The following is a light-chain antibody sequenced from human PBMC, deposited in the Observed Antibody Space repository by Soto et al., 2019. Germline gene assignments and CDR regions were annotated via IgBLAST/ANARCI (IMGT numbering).Light chain of an antibody. CDR2: DNN. CDR1: RSNIGSTY. V-gene: IGLV1-47*02. Sequence: QSVLTQPPSASGTPGQRVTISCSGSRSNIGSTYVYWCQQLPGTAPKLLIYDNNQRPSGVPDRYSGSKSRTSASLAISGRRSEYVADYYCAAGDEILSVVSVCGTGPKVTVL. CDR3: AAGDEILSVVSV. J-gene: IGLJ1*01.